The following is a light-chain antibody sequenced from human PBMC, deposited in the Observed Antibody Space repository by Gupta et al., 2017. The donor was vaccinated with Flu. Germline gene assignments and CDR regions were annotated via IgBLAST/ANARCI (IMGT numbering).Light chain of an antibody. Sequence: QSALTQPPSASGSPGQSVTISCTGTSSDVGAYTHVSWYQQHPGKAPKLMISEVTKRPSGVPDRFSGSKSGNTASLTVSGLQADDEADYYCSSYAGSNYWVFGGGTKLTVL. J-gene: IGLJ3*02. V-gene: IGLV2-8*01. CDR1: SSDVGAYTH. CDR3: SSYAGSNYWV. CDR2: EVT.